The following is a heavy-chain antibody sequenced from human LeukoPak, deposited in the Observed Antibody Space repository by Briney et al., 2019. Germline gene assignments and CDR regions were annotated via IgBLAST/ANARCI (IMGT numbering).Heavy chain of an antibody. CDR1: GFTVSSNY. CDR2: IYSGGST. Sequence: GGFLRLSCAASGFTVSSNYMSWVRQAPGKGLGWVSVIYSGGSTYYADSVKGRFTISRDNSKNTLYLQMNSLRAEDTAVYYCSRDRFGEFDYYGMDVWGQGTTVTVSS. D-gene: IGHD3-10*01. CDR3: SRDRFGEFDYYGMDV. J-gene: IGHJ6*02. V-gene: IGHV3-66*01.